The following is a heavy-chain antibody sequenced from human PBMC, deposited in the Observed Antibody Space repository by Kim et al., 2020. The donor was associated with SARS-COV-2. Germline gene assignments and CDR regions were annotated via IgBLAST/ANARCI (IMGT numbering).Heavy chain of an antibody. CDR3: ARTVAVADSNWFDP. J-gene: IGHJ5*02. Sequence: TPSLKSRFTISVDTSKNQFSLKLSSVTAADTAVYYCARTVAVADSNWFDPWGQGTLVTVSS. D-gene: IGHD6-19*01. V-gene: IGHV4-34*01.